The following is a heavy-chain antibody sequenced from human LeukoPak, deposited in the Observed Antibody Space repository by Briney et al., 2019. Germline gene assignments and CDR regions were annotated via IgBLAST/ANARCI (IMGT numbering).Heavy chain of an antibody. V-gene: IGHV1-2*02. D-gene: IGHD5-18*01. J-gene: IGHJ4*02. CDR1: GYTFTGYY. Sequence: GASVKVSCKASGYTFTGYYMHWVRQAPGQGLEWMGWINPNSGGTNYAQKFQGRVTMTRDTSTSTVYMELSSLRSEDTAVYYCASSTQDTAMALDDYWGQGTLVTVSS. CDR3: ASSTQDTAMALDDY. CDR2: INPNSGGT.